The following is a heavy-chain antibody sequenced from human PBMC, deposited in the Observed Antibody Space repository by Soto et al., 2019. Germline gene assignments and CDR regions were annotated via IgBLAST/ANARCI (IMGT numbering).Heavy chain of an antibody. CDR2: INHSGST. V-gene: IGHV4-34*01. D-gene: IGHD3-3*01. CDR3: ARGPRITIFGVVIIPHNINWFDP. CDR1: GGSFSGYY. J-gene: IGHJ5*02. Sequence: SETLSLTCAVSGGSFSGYYWSWIRQPPGKGLEWIGEINHSGSTNYNPSLKSRVTISVDTSKNQFSLKLSSVTAADTAVYYCARGPRITIFGVVIIPHNINWFDPWGQGTLVTVSS.